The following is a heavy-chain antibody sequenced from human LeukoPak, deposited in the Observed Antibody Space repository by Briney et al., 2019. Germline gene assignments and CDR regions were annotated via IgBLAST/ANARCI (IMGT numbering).Heavy chain of an antibody. Sequence: GSVKVSCKASGYTFTTYAMHWVRQAPGQRLEWMALINAGDDNTRYSENFQGRVTITKDTSANTAYMELSRLRSEDTAVYYCARDIYRGTDAYDMWGQGTMVTVSP. CDR1: GYTFTTYA. CDR3: ARDIYRGTDAYDM. V-gene: IGHV1-3*01. D-gene: IGHD3-10*01. J-gene: IGHJ3*02. CDR2: INAGDDNT.